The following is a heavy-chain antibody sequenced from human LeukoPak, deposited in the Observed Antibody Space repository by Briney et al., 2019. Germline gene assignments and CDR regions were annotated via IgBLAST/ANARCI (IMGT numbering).Heavy chain of an antibody. Sequence: GGSPRLSCAASGFTFDDYAMHWVRQAPGKGLEWVSGISWNSGSIGYADSVKGRFTTSRDNAKNSLYLQMNSLRAEDTALYYCAKSRGIAAAPYYFDYWGQGTLVTVSS. CDR3: AKSRGIAAAPYYFDY. V-gene: IGHV3-9*01. CDR2: ISWNSGSI. CDR1: GFTFDDYA. J-gene: IGHJ4*02. D-gene: IGHD6-13*01.